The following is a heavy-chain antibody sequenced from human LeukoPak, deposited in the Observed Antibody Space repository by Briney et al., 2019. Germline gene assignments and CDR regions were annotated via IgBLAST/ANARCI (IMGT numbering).Heavy chain of an antibody. CDR2: IYYSGST. CDR3: AREYDPRDAFDI. V-gene: IGHV4-59*01. J-gene: IGHJ3*02. CDR1: GGSISSYY. D-gene: IGHD2-8*01. Sequence: SETLSLTCTVSGGSISSYYWSWIRQPPGKGLEWSGYIYYSGSTNYNPSLKSRVTISVDTSKNQFSLKLSSVTAADTAVYYCAREYDPRDAFDIWGQGTMVTVSS.